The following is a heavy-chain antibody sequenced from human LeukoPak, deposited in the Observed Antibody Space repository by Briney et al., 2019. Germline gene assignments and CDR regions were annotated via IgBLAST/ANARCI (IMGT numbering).Heavy chain of an antibody. CDR2: INPNSGGT. Sequence: GASVKVSCKASGYTFSSYYMNWVRQAPGQGLEWMGRINPNSGGTNYAQIFQGRVTMTRDTSITTAYMELRILKSDDTAVYYCARDLGRGYDYYFDYWGQGTLVTVSS. J-gene: IGHJ4*02. CDR3: ARDLGRGYDYYFDY. CDR1: GYTFSSYY. D-gene: IGHD5-12*01. V-gene: IGHV1-2*06.